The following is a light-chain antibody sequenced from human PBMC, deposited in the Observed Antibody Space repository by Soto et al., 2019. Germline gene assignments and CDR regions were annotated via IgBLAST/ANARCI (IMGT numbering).Light chain of an antibody. Sequence: EIVLTQSPGTRSMSPGERATLSCTARESNSSNYLYLYQQNPGQAPSLLIYGASTRATGIQDRFSGSGSGTDFTLTIIRLEAEDLSVYYCHQYGSSPRTFGQGTQVEFK. CDR3: HQYGSSPRT. J-gene: IGKJ1*01. CDR2: GAS. CDR1: ESNSSNY. V-gene: IGKV3-20*01.